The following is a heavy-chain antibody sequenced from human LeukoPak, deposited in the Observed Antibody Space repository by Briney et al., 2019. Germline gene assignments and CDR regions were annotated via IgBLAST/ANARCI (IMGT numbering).Heavy chain of an antibody. CDR1: GGSISSSSYY. J-gene: IGHJ4*02. D-gene: IGHD3-10*01. CDR2: IYYSGST. V-gene: IGHV4-39*07. Sequence: SETLSLTCTVSGGSISSSSYYWGWIRQPPGKGLEWIGSIYYSGSTYYNPSLKSRVTISVDTSKNQFSLKLSSVTAADTAVYYCAGGSGSYWSWPFDYWGQGTLVTASS. CDR3: AGGSGSYWSWPFDY.